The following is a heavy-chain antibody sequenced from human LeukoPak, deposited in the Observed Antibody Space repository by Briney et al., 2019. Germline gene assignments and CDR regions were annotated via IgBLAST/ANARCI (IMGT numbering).Heavy chain of an antibody. CDR1: GFTFSSYA. V-gene: IGHV3-23*01. J-gene: IGHJ4*02. CDR2: ISGSGGST. D-gene: IGHD3-10*01. CDR3: AKAWRYYYGSGSPFDY. Sequence: GGSLRLSCAASGFTFSSYAMSWVRQAPGKGLEWVSAISGSGGSTYYADSVKGRFTISRDNSKNTLYLQMNSLRAEDTAVYYCAKAWRYYYGSGSPFDYWGQGTLVTVSS.